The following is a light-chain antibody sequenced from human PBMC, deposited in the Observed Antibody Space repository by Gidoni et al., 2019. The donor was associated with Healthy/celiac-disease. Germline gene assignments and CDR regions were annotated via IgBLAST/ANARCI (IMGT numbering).Light chain of an antibody. CDR1: QSLLHSNGYNY. Sequence: DIVMTQSPLSLPVTPGEPASISCRSSQSLLHSNGYNYLDWYLQKPGQSPQLLIYLGSNRASGVPDRFSGSGSGTDFTLKISRVEAEDVWVYYCMQALQTPITFGQETRLEIK. J-gene: IGKJ5*01. V-gene: IGKV2-28*01. CDR3: MQALQTPIT. CDR2: LGS.